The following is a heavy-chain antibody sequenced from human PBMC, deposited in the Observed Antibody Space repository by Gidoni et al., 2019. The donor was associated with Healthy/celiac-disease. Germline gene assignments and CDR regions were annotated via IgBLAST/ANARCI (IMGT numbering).Heavy chain of an antibody. J-gene: IGHJ3*02. CDR3: ARLPPRRLYYYGSGNLGHDAFDI. Sequence: QLQLQESGPGLVKPSETLSLTCTVSGGSISSSSYYWGWIRQPPGKGLEWIGSIYYSGSTYYNPSLKSRVTISVDTSKNQFSLKLSSVTAADTAVYYCARLPPRRLYYYGSGNLGHDAFDIWGQGTMVTVSS. CDR2: IYYSGST. D-gene: IGHD3-10*01. CDR1: GGSISSSSYY. V-gene: IGHV4-39*01.